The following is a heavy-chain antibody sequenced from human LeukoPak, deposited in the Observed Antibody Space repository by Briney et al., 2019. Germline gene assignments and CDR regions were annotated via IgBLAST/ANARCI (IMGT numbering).Heavy chain of an antibody. Sequence: GGSLRLSCAASGFTFSSYGMHWVRQAPGKGLEWVAVIWYDGSNKYYADSVKGRFTISRDNSKNTLYLQMNSLRAEDTAVYYCARDEIAADPWFQHWGQGTLVTVSS. V-gene: IGHV3-33*01. CDR1: GFTFSSYG. CDR3: ARDEIAADPWFQH. J-gene: IGHJ1*01. D-gene: IGHD6-13*01. CDR2: IWYDGSNK.